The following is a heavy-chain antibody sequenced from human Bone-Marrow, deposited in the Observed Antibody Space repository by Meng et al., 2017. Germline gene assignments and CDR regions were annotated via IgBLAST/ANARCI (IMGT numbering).Heavy chain of an antibody. J-gene: IGHJ6*02. CDR3: ARDPATVYYYYGMDV. V-gene: IGHV4-59*01. CDR2: IYYSGST. CDR1: GGSISSYY. D-gene: IGHD2-15*01. Sequence: SETLSLTCTVSGGSISSYYWSWIRQPPGKGLEWIGYIYYSGSTNYNPSLKSRVTISVDTSKNQFSLKLSSVTAADTAVYYCARDPATVYYYYGMDVWGQGTTVTVSS.